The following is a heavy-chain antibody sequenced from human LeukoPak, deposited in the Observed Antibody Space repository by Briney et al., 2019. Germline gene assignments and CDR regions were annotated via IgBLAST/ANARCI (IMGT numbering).Heavy chain of an antibody. CDR3: ARDRVVVVAATRSYYYGMDV. D-gene: IGHD2-15*01. CDR1: GGSISSGDYY. CDR2: IYYSGST. Sequence: SQTLSLTCTVSGGSISSGDYYWSWIRQPPGKGLEWIGYIYYSGSTYYNPSLKSRVTISVDTSKNQFSLKLSSVTAADTAVYYCARDRVVVVAATRSYYYGMDVWGQGTTVTVSS. V-gene: IGHV4-30-4*01. J-gene: IGHJ6*02.